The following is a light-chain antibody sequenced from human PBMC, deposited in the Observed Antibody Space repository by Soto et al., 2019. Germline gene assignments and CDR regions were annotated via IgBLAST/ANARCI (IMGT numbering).Light chain of an antibody. J-gene: IGKJ5*01. V-gene: IGKV3-15*01. CDR1: QSVSDN. Sequence: EIVLTQSPATLSLSPGDRATLSCRASQSVSDNLAWYQQKPGQTPRLLIYAAATTATGIPARFSGSGSVTEFTLTISSLQSEDFAVYYCQQYNSWPPITFGQGTRLEIK. CDR2: AAA. CDR3: QQYNSWPPIT.